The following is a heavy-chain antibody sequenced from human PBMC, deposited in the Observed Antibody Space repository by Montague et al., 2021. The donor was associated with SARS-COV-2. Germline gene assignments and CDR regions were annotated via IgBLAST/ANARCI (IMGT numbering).Heavy chain of an antibody. CDR1: GFSLSTSGMC. CDR2: IDWDDDE. D-gene: IGHD3-9*01. CDR3: ARTHYDILAGYYIAFDY. V-gene: IGHV2-70*01. Sequence: PALVTPTQTLTLTCTFSGFSLSTSGMCVSWIRQPPGKALEWLAHIDWDDDEYYSTSLKTRLTISKDTSKIQVVLTMTNMDPVDTATYYCARTHYDILAGYYIAFDYWGQGTLVTVSS. J-gene: IGHJ4*02.